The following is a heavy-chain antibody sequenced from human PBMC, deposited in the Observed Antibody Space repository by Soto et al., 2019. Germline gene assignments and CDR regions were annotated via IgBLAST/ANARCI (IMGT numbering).Heavy chain of an antibody. D-gene: IGHD6-13*01. CDR2: IYYSGST. V-gene: IGHV4-59*01. CDR1: GGSISSYY. Sequence: SETLSLTCTVSGGSISSYYWSWIRQPPGKGLEWIGYIYYSGSTNYNPSLKSRVTISVDTSKNQFSLKLSSVTAADTAVYYCARGRSFGNYFDYWGQGTLVTVSS. CDR3: ARGRSFGNYFDY. J-gene: IGHJ4*02.